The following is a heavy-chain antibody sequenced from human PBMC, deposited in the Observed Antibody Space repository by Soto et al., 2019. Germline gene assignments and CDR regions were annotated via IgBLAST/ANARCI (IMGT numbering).Heavy chain of an antibody. V-gene: IGHV3-21*01. CDR3: ARDLPSYRSSV. CDR1: GFTFSSYS. Sequence: GGSLRLSCAASGFTFSSYSMNWVRQAPGKGLEWVSSISSSSSYICYADSVKGRFTISRDNAKNSLYLQMNSLRAEDTAVYYCARDLPSYRSSVWGQGTTVTVSS. D-gene: IGHD3-10*01. J-gene: IGHJ6*02. CDR2: ISSSSSYI.